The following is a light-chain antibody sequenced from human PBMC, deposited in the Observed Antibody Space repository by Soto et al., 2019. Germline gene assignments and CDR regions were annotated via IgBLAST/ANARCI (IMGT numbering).Light chain of an antibody. J-gene: IGLJ2*01. Sequence: QSVLTQPPSASGTPGQRVAISCSGSSSDIGSNTVNWYQHLPGTAPKLLIHSDNQRPSGVPDRFSGSKSGTSASLAIRGLQSEDEADYYCAAWDDSLNGVVFGGGTKLTVL. CDR3: AAWDDSLNGVV. CDR1: SSDIGSNT. V-gene: IGLV1-44*01. CDR2: SDN.